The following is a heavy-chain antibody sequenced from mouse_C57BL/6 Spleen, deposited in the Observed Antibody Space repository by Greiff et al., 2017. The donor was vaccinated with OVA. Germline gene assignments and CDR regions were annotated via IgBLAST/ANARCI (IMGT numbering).Heavy chain of an antibody. CDR2: IHPNSGST. Sequence: QVQLKQPGAELVKPGASVKLSCKASGYTFTSYWMHWVKQRPGQGLEWIGMIHPNSGSTNYNEKFKSKATLTVDKSSSTAYMQLSSLTSEDSAVYYCGSTYGSSHYDAMDYWGQGTSVTVSS. CDR3: GSTYGSSHYDAMDY. J-gene: IGHJ4*01. V-gene: IGHV1-64*01. CDR1: GYTFTSYW. D-gene: IGHD1-1*01.